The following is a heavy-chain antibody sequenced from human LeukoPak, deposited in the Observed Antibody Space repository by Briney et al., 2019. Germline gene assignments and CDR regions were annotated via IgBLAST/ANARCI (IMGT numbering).Heavy chain of an antibody. CDR1: GYTFTGYY. J-gene: IGHJ3*02. Sequence: ASVKVYCKSSGYTFTGYYMHWVRQAPGQGLEWMGWINPNSGGTNYAQKFQGRVTMTRDTSISTAYMELSRLRSDDTAVYYCARGLGPNSSGWTYDAFDIWGQGTMVTVSS. D-gene: IGHD6-19*01. V-gene: IGHV1-2*02. CDR2: INPNSGGT. CDR3: ARGLGPNSSGWTYDAFDI.